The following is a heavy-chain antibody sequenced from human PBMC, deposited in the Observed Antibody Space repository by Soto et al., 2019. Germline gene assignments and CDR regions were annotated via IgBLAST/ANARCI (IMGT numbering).Heavy chain of an antibody. Sequence: GGSLRLSCVGSGFTFSTYSINWVRQAPGKGLEWVSSISSRSDIYYADSVKGRFTISRDNAKNSVSLKMNSLRAEDTAVYYCAREYTAWPLAYGLDVWGQGTPVTVSS. CDR2: ISSRSDI. CDR1: GFTFSTYS. D-gene: IGHD2-2*02. CDR3: AREYTAWPLAYGLDV. J-gene: IGHJ6*02. V-gene: IGHV3-21*01.